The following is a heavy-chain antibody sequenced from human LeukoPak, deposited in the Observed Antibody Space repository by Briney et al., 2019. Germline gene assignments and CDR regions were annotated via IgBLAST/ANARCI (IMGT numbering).Heavy chain of an antibody. V-gene: IGHV4-39*01. D-gene: IGHD6-6*01. CDR3: ARLSIAGCF. CDR2: IYYSGST. J-gene: IGHJ4*02. Sequence: PETLSLTCTVSGGSISSSSYYWGWIRQPPGKGLEWIGSIYYSGSTYYNPSLKSRVTISVDTSKNQFSLKLSSVTAADTAVYYCARLSIAGCFWGQGTLVTVSS. CDR1: GGSISSSSYY.